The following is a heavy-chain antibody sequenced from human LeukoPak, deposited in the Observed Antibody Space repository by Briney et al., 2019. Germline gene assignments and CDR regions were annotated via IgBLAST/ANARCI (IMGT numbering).Heavy chain of an antibody. D-gene: IGHD6-19*01. Sequence: SETLSLTCAVSGGSISSSSYYWGWISQPPGKGLEWVGSIYYSGSTYYNPSLKSRVTISVDTSKNQFSLKLSSVTAADTGVSFCAIGGAGDPIVYWGQGTLVTVSS. CDR3: AIGGAGDPIVY. V-gene: IGHV4-39*01. CDR1: GGSISSSSYY. CDR2: IYYSGST. J-gene: IGHJ4*02.